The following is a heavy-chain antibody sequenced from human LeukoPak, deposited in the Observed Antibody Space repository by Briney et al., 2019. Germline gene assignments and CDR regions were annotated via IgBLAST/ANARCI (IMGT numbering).Heavy chain of an antibody. CDR1: GFTFSSYS. Sequence: TGGSLRLSCAASGFTFSSYSMNWVRQAPGKGLEWVSYISSSSSTIYYADSVKGRFTISRDNAKNSLYLQMNSLRAEDTALYYCAKDIDDILNYGMDVWGQGTTVTVSS. D-gene: IGHD3-9*01. J-gene: IGHJ6*02. CDR3: AKDIDDILNYGMDV. CDR2: ISSSSSTI. V-gene: IGHV3-48*04.